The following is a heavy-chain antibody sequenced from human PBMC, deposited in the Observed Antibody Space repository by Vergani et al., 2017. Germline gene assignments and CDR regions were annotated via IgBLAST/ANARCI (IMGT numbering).Heavy chain of an antibody. CDR2: IYTSGST. CDR1: GGSISSGSYY. CDR3: ARDGTLGHGMDV. J-gene: IGHJ6*02. V-gene: IGHV4-61*02. Sequence: QVQLQESGPGLVKPSQTLSLTCTVSGGSISSGSYYWSWIRQPAGKGLEWIGRIYTSGSTNYNPSLKSRVTISVDTSKNQFSLKLSSVTAADTAVYYCARDGTLGHGMDVWGQGTTVTVSS. D-gene: IGHD1-26*01.